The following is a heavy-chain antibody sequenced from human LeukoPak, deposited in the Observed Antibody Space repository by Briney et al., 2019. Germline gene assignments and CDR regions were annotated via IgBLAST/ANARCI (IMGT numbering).Heavy chain of an antibody. V-gene: IGHV5-51*01. CDR3: ARRPRYCSGGSCYLDY. J-gene: IGHJ4*02. D-gene: IGHD2-15*01. CDR1: GHSFTSYW. CDR2: IYPGDSDT. Sequence: GESLKISCKGSGHSFTSYWIGWVRQMPGKGREWMGIIYPGDSDTRYSPSFQGQVTISADKSINTAYLQWSSLKASDTAMYYCARRPRYCSGGSCYLDYWGQGTLVTVSS.